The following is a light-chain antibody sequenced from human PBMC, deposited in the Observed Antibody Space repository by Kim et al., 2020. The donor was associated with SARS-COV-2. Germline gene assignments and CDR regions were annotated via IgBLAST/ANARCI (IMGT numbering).Light chain of an antibody. J-gene: IGKJ2*01. Sequence: EPASISCRSSQSLLHSNVYNYLDWYLQKPGQSPQPLIFLGSNRASGVPDRFSGSGSGTDFTLEISRVEAEDVGVYYCMQTLQTPVTFGQGTKLEI. CDR1: QSLLHSNVYNY. CDR3: MQTLQTPVT. CDR2: LGS. V-gene: IGKV2-28*01.